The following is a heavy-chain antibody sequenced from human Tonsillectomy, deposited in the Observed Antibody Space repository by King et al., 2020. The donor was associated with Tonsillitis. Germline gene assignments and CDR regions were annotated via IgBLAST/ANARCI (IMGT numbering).Heavy chain of an antibody. CDR3: ARHSPYDILTGYLYYYYMDV. CDR1: GYSCTSYW. CDR2: IYPVDSDT. V-gene: IGHV5-51*01. J-gene: IGHJ6*03. D-gene: IGHD3-9*01. Sequence: EGQLVQSGAEVKKPGESLKISCKGSGYSCTSYWIGWVRQMPGKGLEWMVIIYPVDSDTRYSPSFQGQVTISAYKSISTPYLQWSSLKASDTAMYYCARHSPYDILTGYLYYYYMDVWGKGTTVTVSS.